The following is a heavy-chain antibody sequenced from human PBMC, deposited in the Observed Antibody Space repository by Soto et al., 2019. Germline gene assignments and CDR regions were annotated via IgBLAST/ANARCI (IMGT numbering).Heavy chain of an antibody. Sequence: KPSETLSLTCTVSGGSIGSYHWSWVRQPPGKGLEWIASVYYTGTTNYNPSLGSRVTISIGAPENQISLKLTSVTAADTAFYYCARGTVLTGMFDLWGQGTLVTVSS. CDR2: VYYTGTT. D-gene: IGHD4-17*01. CDR1: GGSIGSYH. J-gene: IGHJ5*02. CDR3: ARGTVLTGMFDL. V-gene: IGHV4-59*01.